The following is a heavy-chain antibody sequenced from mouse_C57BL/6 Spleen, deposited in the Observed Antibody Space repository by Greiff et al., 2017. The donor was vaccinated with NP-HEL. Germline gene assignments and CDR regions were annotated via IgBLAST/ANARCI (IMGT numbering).Heavy chain of an antibody. V-gene: IGHV5-15*01. CDR3: ARQGYYGSSYPHWYFDV. CDR1: GFTFSDYG. D-gene: IGHD1-1*01. J-gene: IGHJ1*03. Sequence: EVQGVESGGGLVQPGGSLKLSCAASGFTFSDYGMAWVRQAPRKGPEWVAFISNLAYSIYYADTVTGRFTISRENAKNTLYLEMSSLRSEDTAMYYCARQGYYGSSYPHWYFDVWGTGTTVTVSS. CDR2: ISNLAYSI.